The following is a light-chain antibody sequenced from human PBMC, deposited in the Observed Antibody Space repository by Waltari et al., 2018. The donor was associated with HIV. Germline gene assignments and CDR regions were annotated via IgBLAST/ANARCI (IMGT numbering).Light chain of an antibody. V-gene: IGKV1-33*01. Sequence: DIQMTQSPSSLSASVGDRVTITCQASQDISNYLNWYQQKPGKAPKLLIYDASNLETGVPSRFSGSGSGTDFTFTISSLQPEDIATYYGQQYDNQLTFGGGTKVEIK. CDR2: DAS. CDR3: QQYDNQLT. J-gene: IGKJ4*01. CDR1: QDISNY.